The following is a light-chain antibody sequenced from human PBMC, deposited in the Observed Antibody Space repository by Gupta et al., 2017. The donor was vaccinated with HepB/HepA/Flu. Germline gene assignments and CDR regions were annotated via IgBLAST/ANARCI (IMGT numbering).Light chain of an antibody. CDR2: EDS. CDR3: MHGLQVPLT. Sequence: DIVLTQTPLSMSVTPGQPASLSCKSSKRLQTYLYWSLQKPCQPPQLLIDEDSNRCSGVPDRFSGSGSGTDFTLKISLVEAEDVGIYYCMHGLQVPLTFGGGTKVEIK. V-gene: IGKV2D-29*01. J-gene: IGKJ4*01. CDR1: KRLQTY.